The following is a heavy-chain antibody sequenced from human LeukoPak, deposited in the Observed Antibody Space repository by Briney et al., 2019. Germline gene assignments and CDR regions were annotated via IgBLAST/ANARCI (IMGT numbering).Heavy chain of an antibody. D-gene: IGHD4-17*01. J-gene: IGHJ4*02. CDR3: ARDLNGDSSFDY. CDR2: ISSSSYT. V-gene: IGHV3-11*05. CDR1: GFTFSDYH. Sequence: GGSLRLSCAASGFTFSDYHMSWIRQAPGKGLEWVSYISSSSYTNYADSVKGRLTISRDNAKNSLYLQMNSLRAEDTAVYYCARDLNGDSSFDYWGQGTLVTVSS.